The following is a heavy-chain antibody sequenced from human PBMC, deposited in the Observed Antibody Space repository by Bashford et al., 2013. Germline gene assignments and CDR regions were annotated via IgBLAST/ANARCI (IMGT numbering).Heavy chain of an antibody. Sequence: SETLSLTCTVSGGSVSSYYWSWIRQPPGKGLEWIGYIYYSGSTDYNPSLKSRVTISVDTSKNQFSLKLSSVTAADTAVYYCARQRSYYYYGSGEPSYSYTMDVWGQGTTVTVSS. CDR2: IYYSGST. CDR3: ARQRSYYYYGSGEPSYSYTMDV. CDR1: GGSVSSYY. V-gene: IGHV4-59*02. D-gene: IGHD3-10*01. J-gene: IGHJ6*02.